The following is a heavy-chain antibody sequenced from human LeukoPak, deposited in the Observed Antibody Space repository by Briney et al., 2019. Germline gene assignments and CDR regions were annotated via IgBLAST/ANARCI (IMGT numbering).Heavy chain of an antibody. V-gene: IGHV3-30*18. CDR3: AKDTYSGYSFDY. J-gene: IGHJ4*02. D-gene: IGHD5-18*01. CDR1: GFTFSSYG. Sequence: PGGSLRLSCAASGFTFSSYGMHWVRQAPGKGLEWVAVISYDGSNKYYADSVEGRFTISRDNSKNTLYLQMNSLRAEDTAVYYCAKDTYSGYSFDYWGQGTLVTVSS. CDR2: ISYDGSNK.